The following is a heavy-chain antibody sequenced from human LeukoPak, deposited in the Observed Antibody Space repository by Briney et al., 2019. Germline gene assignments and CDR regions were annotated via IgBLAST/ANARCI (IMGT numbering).Heavy chain of an antibody. Sequence: ASVKVSCKASGYTFTSYYMHWVRQAPGQGVEWLGLINPSGGSTSYAQKFQGRVTMTRDTSTSTVYMELSSLRSEDTAVYYCARDFGASDCSGGSCYSQTFDYWGQGTLVTVSS. CDR1: GYTFTSYY. V-gene: IGHV1-46*01. J-gene: IGHJ4*02. CDR2: INPSGGST. D-gene: IGHD2-15*01. CDR3: ARDFGASDCSGGSCYSQTFDY.